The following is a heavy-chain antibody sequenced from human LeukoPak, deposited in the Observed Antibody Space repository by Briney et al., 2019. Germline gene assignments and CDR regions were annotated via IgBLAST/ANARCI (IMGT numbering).Heavy chain of an antibody. CDR2: INHSGST. V-gene: IGHV4-34*01. Sequence: SEALSLTCAVYGGSFSGYYWSWIRQPPGKGLELIGEINHSGSTNYNPSLKSRVTISVDTSKNQFSLKLNSVTAADTAVYYCARGLYWGQGTLVTVSS. CDR3: ARGLY. CDR1: GGSFSGYY. J-gene: IGHJ4*02.